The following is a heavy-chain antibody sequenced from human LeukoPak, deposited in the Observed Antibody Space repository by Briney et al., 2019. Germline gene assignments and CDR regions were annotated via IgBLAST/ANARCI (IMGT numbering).Heavy chain of an antibody. Sequence: SVKVSCKASGGTFSSYAVSWVRQAPGQGLEWMGGIIPIFGTANYAQKFQGRVTITADESTSTAYMELSSLRSEDTAVYYCARSRVAGPGFDYWGQGTLVTVSS. CDR2: IIPIFGTA. V-gene: IGHV1-69*13. CDR1: GGTFSSYA. D-gene: IGHD6-19*01. CDR3: ARSRVAGPGFDY. J-gene: IGHJ4*02.